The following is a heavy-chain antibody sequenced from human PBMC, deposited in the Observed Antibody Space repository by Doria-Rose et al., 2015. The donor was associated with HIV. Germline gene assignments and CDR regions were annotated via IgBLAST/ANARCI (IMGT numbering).Heavy chain of an antibody. CDR3: ARIKSSRWYHKYYFDF. CDR2: ICSYDER. V-gene: IGHV2-26*01. CDR1: GVSLSSPGMG. Sequence: QITLKESGPVLVKPTETLTLTCTVSGVSLSSPGMGVSWIRQPPGKALEWLANICSYDERSYKASLKSRLTISRGTAKSQVVLTMTDMDPVDIATYYCARIKSSRWYHKYYFDFWGQGTLVIVSA. D-gene: IGHD6-13*01. J-gene: IGHJ4*02.